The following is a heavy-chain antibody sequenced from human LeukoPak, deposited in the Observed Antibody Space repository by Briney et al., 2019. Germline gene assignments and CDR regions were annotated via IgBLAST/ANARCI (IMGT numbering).Heavy chain of an antibody. V-gene: IGHV1-46*01. Sequence: ASVKVSCKASGYTFTSYYMHWVRQAPGQGLEWMGIINPSGGSTSYAQKFQGRVTMTRDTSTSTVYMELSSLRSEDTAVYYCASTAHDDYGDYYFDYWGQGTLVTVSS. CDR1: GYTFTSYY. D-gene: IGHD4-17*01. CDR2: INPSGGST. J-gene: IGHJ4*02. CDR3: ASTAHDDYGDYYFDY.